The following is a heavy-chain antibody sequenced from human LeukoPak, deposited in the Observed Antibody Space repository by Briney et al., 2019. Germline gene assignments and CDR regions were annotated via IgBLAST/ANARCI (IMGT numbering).Heavy chain of an antibody. CDR1: GFSFSDYG. D-gene: IGHD5-18*01. CDR3: AKVLNTAGFDY. Sequence: GRSLRLSCAASGFSFSDYGMHWVRQTPGKGLEWVAFITFDATHKYYADSVKGRFTISRGNSKNTLYLQMNSLRTEDTAVYYCAKVLNTAGFDYWGQGTLVTVSS. J-gene: IGHJ4*02. V-gene: IGHV3-30*18. CDR2: ITFDATHK.